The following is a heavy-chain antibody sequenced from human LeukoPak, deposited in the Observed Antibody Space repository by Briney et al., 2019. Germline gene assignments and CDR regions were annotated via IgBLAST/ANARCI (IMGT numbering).Heavy chain of an antibody. J-gene: IGHJ6*03. Sequence: ASVQVSCKASGYTFTSYDINWVRQAPGQGLEWMGWMNPNSGNTGYAQKFQGRVTMTRNTSISTAYMELSSLRSDDTAVYYCARGGYGSGMDYYYYYMDVWGKGTTVTVSS. CDR2: MNPNSGNT. CDR1: GYTFTSYD. V-gene: IGHV1-8*01. D-gene: IGHD3-10*01. CDR3: ARGGYGSGMDYYYYYMDV.